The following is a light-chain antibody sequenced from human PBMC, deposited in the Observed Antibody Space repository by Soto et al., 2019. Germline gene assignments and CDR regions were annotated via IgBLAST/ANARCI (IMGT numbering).Light chain of an antibody. CDR1: SSDVGGYNY. CDR2: DVS. CDR3: CSYAGSYTL. J-gene: IGLJ1*01. Sequence: QPVLTQPRSVSGSPGQSVTISCTGTSSDVGGYNYVSWYQQHPGKAPKLMIYDVSKRPSGVPDRFSGSKSGNTASLTISGLQAEDEADYYCCSYAGSYTLFRTGTKLTVL. V-gene: IGLV2-11*01.